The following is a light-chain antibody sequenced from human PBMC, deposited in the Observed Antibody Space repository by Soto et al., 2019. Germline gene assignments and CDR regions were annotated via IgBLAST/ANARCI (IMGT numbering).Light chain of an antibody. J-gene: IGLJ3*02. CDR2: VNRDGSH. V-gene: IGLV4-69*01. CDR1: SEYSHYA. Sequence: QSVLTQSPSASASLGASIKLTCTLNSEYSHYAIAWHQQYPGRGPRFLMKVNRDGSHNKGDGIPDRFSVSRSRAECYLTISSLQSEDEADCYCQSWGAGYRVFGRGTKLTVL. CDR3: QSWGAGYRV.